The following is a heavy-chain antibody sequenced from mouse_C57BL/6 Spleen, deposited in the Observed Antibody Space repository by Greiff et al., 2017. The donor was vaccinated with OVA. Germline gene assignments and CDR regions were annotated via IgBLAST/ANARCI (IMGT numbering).Heavy chain of an antibody. CDR1: GYTFTSSG. Sequence: VKLKQSGAELARPGASVKLSCKASGYTFTSSGISWVKQRTGQGLEWIGEIYPRSGNTYYNEQFKGKATLTADKSSRTAYMELRSLTSEDSAVYFCARRPGSSYDYAMDYWGQGTSVTVSS. V-gene: IGHV1-81*01. J-gene: IGHJ4*01. CDR3: ARRPGSSYDYAMDY. D-gene: IGHD1-1*01. CDR2: IYPRSGNT.